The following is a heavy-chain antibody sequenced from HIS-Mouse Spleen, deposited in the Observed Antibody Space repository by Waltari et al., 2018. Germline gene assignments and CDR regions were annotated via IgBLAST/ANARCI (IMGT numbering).Heavy chain of an antibody. CDR3: AREIPYSSSWYDWYFDL. CDR2: IYYRGGT. D-gene: IGHD6-13*01. Sequence: QLQLQESGPGLVKPSETLSLTCTVSGGSISSSSYYWGWIRQPPGKGLEWIGSIYYRGGTYNNPSLKSRVTISVDTSKNQFSLKLSSVTAADTAVYYCAREIPYSSSWYDWYFDLWGRGTLVTVSS. CDR1: GGSISSSSYY. J-gene: IGHJ2*01. V-gene: IGHV4-39*07.